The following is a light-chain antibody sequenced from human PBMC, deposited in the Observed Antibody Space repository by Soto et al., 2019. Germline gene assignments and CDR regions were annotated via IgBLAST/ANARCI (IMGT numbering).Light chain of an antibody. CDR3: ISYTSINTVDV. Sequence: QSALTQPASVSGSPGQSITISCTGTSSDVGGYNYVSWYQHHPGKAPKLMIYEVSKRPSGISNRFSGSKSGNTASLTISGLQAEDEADYYCISYTSINTVDVFGTGTKVTVL. CDR1: SSDVGGYNY. CDR2: EVS. V-gene: IGLV2-14*01. J-gene: IGLJ1*01.